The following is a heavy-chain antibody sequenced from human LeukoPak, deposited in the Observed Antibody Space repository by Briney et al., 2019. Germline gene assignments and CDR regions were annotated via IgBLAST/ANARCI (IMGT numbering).Heavy chain of an antibody. V-gene: IGHV7-4-1*02. Sequence: ASVKVSCKASGYTFTSYAMNWVRQAPGQGLEWMGWINTNTGNPTYAQGFTGRFVFSLDTSVSTAYLQISSLKAEDTAVYYCARLYDFWSGYFSPHNWFDPWSQGTLVTVSS. CDR1: GYTFTSYA. D-gene: IGHD3-3*01. CDR2: INTNTGNP. CDR3: ARLYDFWSGYFSPHNWFDP. J-gene: IGHJ5*02.